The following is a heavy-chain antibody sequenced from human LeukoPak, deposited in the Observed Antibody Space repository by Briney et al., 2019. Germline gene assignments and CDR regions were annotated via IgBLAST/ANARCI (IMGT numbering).Heavy chain of an antibody. CDR1: GGSLSSYH. CDR3: ARVVAGRRFDP. D-gene: IGHD6-19*01. CDR2: IYYSGST. J-gene: IGHJ5*02. V-gene: IGHV4-59*01. Sequence: SETLSLTCTVSGGSLSSYHWRWIRQPPGEGLEWIGYIYYSGSTHYNPSLKSRVSISVDTSKHQFSLKVNSVTAADTAVYYCARVVAGRRFDPWGQGTLVPVSS.